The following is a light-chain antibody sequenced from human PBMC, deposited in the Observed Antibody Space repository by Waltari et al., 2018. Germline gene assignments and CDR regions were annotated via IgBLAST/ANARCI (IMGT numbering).Light chain of an antibody. CDR2: GNN. J-gene: IGLJ3*02. CDR3: QSFDIRLSGGVV. CDR1: SSNIGAGHD. Sequence: QSVLTQPPSMSGAPGQRVTIPCPGRSSNIGAGHDVHWYQVFPGTAPKLLIYGNNNRPSGVPDRFSGSKSDTSASLAIGGLQAEDEADYYCQSFDIRLSGGVVFGGGTKVTVL. V-gene: IGLV1-40*01.